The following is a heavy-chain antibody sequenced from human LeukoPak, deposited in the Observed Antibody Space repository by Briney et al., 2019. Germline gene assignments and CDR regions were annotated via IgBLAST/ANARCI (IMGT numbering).Heavy chain of an antibody. J-gene: IGHJ6*02. V-gene: IGHV3-30*18. CDR3: AKCQGRVCSSTPHGMDV. Sequence: PGRSLRLSCAASGFTFSSYGMHWVRQAPGKGLEWVAVISYEGSIKYYADSVKGRFTISRDNSKNTLYLQMNSLRAEDTAVYYCAKCQGRVCSSTPHGMDVWGRGITVTVSS. D-gene: IGHD2-2*01. CDR2: ISYEGSIK. CDR1: GFTFSSYG.